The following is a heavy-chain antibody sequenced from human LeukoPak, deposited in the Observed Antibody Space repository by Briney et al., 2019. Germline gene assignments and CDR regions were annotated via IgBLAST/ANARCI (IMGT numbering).Heavy chain of an antibody. CDR3: ATKPGNY. Sequence: GGSLRLSCADSGFTFSSYGMRWGRQAPGKELEWVSGISAGGSYTYYADSVMGRFTISRDNSKNTLYLQMNSLRAEDTAVYYCATKPGNYWGQGTLVTVSS. J-gene: IGHJ4*02. V-gene: IGHV3-23*01. CDR1: GFTFSSYG. CDR2: ISAGGSYT.